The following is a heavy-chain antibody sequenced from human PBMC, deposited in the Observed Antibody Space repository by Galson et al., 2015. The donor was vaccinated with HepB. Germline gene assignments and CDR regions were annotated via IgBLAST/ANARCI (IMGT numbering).Heavy chain of an antibody. J-gene: IGHJ3*02. CDR3: ARSEMAAIDAFDI. CDR1: GYSFTNYW. D-gene: IGHD5-24*01. CDR2: IYPGDSDT. Sequence: CKGSGYSFTNYWIGWVRQTPGKGLEWMGIIYPGDSDTRYSPSFQGLVTISVDKSISTAYLQWSSLKASDTAMYYCARSEMAAIDAFDIWGQGTMVTVSS. V-gene: IGHV5-51*01.